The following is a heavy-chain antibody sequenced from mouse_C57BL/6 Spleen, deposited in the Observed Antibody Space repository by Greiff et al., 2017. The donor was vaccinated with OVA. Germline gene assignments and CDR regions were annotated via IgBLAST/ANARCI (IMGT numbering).Heavy chain of an antibody. Sequence: VQLKESGPELVKPGASVKISCKASGYSFTDYNMNWVKQSNGKSLEWIGVINPNYGTTSYNQKFKGKATLTVDQSSSTAYMQLNSLTSEDSAVYYCARTDDGYYVGAMDYWGQGTSVTVSS. V-gene: IGHV1-39*01. J-gene: IGHJ4*01. D-gene: IGHD2-3*01. CDR3: ARTDDGYYVGAMDY. CDR1: GYSFTDYN. CDR2: INPNYGTT.